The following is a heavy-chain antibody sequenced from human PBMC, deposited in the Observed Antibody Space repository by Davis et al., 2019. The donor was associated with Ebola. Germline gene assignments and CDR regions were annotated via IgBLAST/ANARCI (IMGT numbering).Heavy chain of an antibody. Sequence: PSETLSLTCTVSGGSISSYYWSWIRQPPGKGLEWIGYIYYSGSTNYNPSLKSRVTISVDTSKNQFSLKLSSVTAADTAVYYCARGEYDFWSGYYHGVSFDYWGQGTLVTVSS. CDR2: IYYSGST. J-gene: IGHJ4*02. D-gene: IGHD3-3*01. V-gene: IGHV4-59*01. CDR3: ARGEYDFWSGYYHGVSFDY. CDR1: GGSISSYY.